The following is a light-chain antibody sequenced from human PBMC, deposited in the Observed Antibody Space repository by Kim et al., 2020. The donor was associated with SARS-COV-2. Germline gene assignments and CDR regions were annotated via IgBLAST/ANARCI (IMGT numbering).Light chain of an antibody. J-gene: IGLJ3*02. Sequence: GGTVTRPGGFSSGSVSNSYYPSWYQQTPGQAPRTLLYSTNTRSSGVPDRFSGSILGNKAALTITGAQADDESDYYCVLYMGSGVWVFGGGTKLTVL. CDR3: VLYMGSGVWV. CDR1: SGSVSNSYY. CDR2: STN. V-gene: IGLV8-61*01.